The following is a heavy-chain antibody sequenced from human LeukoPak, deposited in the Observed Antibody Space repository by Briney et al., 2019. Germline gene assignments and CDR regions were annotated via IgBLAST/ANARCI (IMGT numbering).Heavy chain of an antibody. Sequence: GGSLRLSCAASGLTFSTYRMHWVRGAPGEGLVWGSRINSDGSSTNYADSVEGPFTISTDNAKNTLYQLMNSQSAEDTAIYYSAQGGYLDAFNLWGQGTMVTVSS. CDR3: AQGGYLDAFNL. D-gene: IGHD3-16*02. CDR2: INSDGSST. V-gene: IGHV3-74*01. CDR1: GLTFSTYR. J-gene: IGHJ3*01.